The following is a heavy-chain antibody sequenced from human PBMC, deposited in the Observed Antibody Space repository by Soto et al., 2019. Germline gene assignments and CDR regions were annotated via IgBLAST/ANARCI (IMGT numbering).Heavy chain of an antibody. CDR2: IGTGSDT. CDR1: VFTFSSYA. D-gene: IGHD2-2*01. Sequence: PGGSLRLSCAASVFTFSSYAMNWVRQAPGKGLEWVSAIGTGSDTYYADSVKGRFTISRDNSKTTLYLQMNSLRAEDTALYYCAKKYPGTRPFDYWGQGTLVTVSS. V-gene: IGHV3-23*01. CDR3: AKKYPGTRPFDY. J-gene: IGHJ4*02.